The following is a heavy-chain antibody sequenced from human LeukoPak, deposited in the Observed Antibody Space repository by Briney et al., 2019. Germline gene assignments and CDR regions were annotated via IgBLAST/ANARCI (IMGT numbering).Heavy chain of an antibody. CDR3: ARRYCSSTSCNPYLFDL. J-gene: IGHJ4*02. CDR2: IAPGDSDA. Sequence: PGESLKISCKGSGYTFTNYYIGWVRQMPGKGLEWMGIIAPGDSDARYSPSFQGQVTISADKSISTAYLRWSSLKASDTAIYYCARRYCSSTSCNPYLFDLWGQGTLVTVSS. V-gene: IGHV5-51*01. D-gene: IGHD2-2*01. CDR1: GYTFTNYY.